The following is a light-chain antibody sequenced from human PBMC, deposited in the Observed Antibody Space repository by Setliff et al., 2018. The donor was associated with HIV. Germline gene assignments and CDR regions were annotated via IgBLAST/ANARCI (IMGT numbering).Light chain of an antibody. Sequence: QSALAQPASVSGSPGQSVTISCTGTSSDVGAYYYVSWYQQHPAKAPKLILYDVSNRPSGVSNRFSGSKSGNTASLTISGLQAEDEADYYCSSYTSTSTPDVVGTGTKVTVL. CDR3: SSYTSTSTPDV. J-gene: IGLJ1*01. V-gene: IGLV2-14*03. CDR1: SSDVGAYYY. CDR2: DVS.